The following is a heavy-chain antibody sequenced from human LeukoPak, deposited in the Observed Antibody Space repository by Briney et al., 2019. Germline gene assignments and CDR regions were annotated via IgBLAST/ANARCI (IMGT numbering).Heavy chain of an antibody. CDR2: IIPIFGTA. Sequence: ASVKVSCKASGGTFSSYAIIWVRQAPGQGLEWMGGIIPIFGTANYAQKFQGRVTITADESTSTAYMELSSLRSEDTAVYYCARAVLSYSGSYGMDVWGQGTTVTVSS. J-gene: IGHJ6*02. CDR1: GGTFSSYA. V-gene: IGHV1-69*13. D-gene: IGHD1-26*01. CDR3: ARAVLSYSGSYGMDV.